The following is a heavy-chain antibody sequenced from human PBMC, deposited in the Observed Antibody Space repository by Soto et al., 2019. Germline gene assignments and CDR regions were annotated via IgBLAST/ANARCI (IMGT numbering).Heavy chain of an antibody. CDR1: GFTRSGYA. D-gene: IGHD6-6*01. CDR3: ARRARPDFYYMDV. CDR2: ISSNGVGT. J-gene: IGHJ6*03. V-gene: IGHV3-64*01. Sequence: GGSLRLSCAASGFTRSGYAMDWVRQAPGKGLEYVSGISSNGVGTYYANSVQGRFTISRDNSRNTVYLQMGSLRPEDMAVYYCARRARPDFYYMDVWGKGTTVTVSS.